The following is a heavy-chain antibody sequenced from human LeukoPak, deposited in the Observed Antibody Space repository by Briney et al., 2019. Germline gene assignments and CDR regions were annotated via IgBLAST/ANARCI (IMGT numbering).Heavy chain of an antibody. CDR2: IYYSGST. CDR3: AAAAEPANIDY. Sequence: SETLSLTCTVSGGSISSGSYYWGWIRQPPGKGLEWIGSIYYSGSTYYNPSLKSRVTISVDTSKNQFSLKLSSVTAADTAVYYCAAAAEPANIDYWGQGTLVTVSS. D-gene: IGHD6-13*01. J-gene: IGHJ4*02. V-gene: IGHV4-39*07. CDR1: GGSISSGSYY.